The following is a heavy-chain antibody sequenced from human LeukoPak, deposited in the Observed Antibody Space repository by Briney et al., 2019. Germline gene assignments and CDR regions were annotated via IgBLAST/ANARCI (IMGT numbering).Heavy chain of an antibody. CDR2: TYYRSKWSN. J-gene: IGHJ5*02. CDR3: ARTMSATGASWFDP. CDR1: GDSVSSNSVA. D-gene: IGHD6-13*01. Sequence: SQTLSLTRAISGDSVSSNSVAWNWIRQSPSRGLGLLGRTYYRSKWSNDYAVSVKSRITINPDTSKNQFSLQLNSVTPEDTAVYYCARTMSATGASWFDPWGQGTLVTVSS. V-gene: IGHV6-1*01.